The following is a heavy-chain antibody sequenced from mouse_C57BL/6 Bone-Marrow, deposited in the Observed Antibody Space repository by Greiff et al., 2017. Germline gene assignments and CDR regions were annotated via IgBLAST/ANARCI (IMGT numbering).Heavy chain of an antibody. CDR1: GYTFTSYG. CDR3: AGITTVVATRAY. CDR2: IYPRSGNT. D-gene: IGHD1-1*01. J-gene: IGHJ3*01. Sequence: QVQLKQSGAELARPGASVKLSCKASGYTFTSYGISWVKQRTGQGLEWIGEIYPRSGNTYYNEKFKGKATLTADKSSSTAYMALRSLTSEDSAVYFCAGITTVVATRAYWGQGTLVTVSA. V-gene: IGHV1-81*01.